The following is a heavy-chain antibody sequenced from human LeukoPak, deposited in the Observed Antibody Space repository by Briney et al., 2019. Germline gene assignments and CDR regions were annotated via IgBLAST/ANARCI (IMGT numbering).Heavy chain of an antibody. Sequence: GGSLRLSCAASGFTVSSNYMTWVRQAPGKGLEWVSVIYSGGRTYYADSVKGRFTISRDNSENTMYLQMNSLRAEATAVYFCAKATTYNSGGYFDFWGQGILVTVSS. CDR3: AKATTYNSGGYFDF. D-gene: IGHD1-1*01. V-gene: IGHV3-53*01. J-gene: IGHJ4*02. CDR2: IYSGGRT. CDR1: GFTVSSNY.